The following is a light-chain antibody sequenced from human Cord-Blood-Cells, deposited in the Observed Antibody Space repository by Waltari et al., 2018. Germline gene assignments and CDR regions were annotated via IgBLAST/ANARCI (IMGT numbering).Light chain of an antibody. V-gene: IGKV3-20*01. J-gene: IGKJ2*01. CDR3: QQYGSSPYT. CDR2: GAS. Sequence: EIVLTQSPGTLSLSPGERASLSCRASQSVSSSYLAWYQQKPGQAPSLLIYGASSRATGIPDRFSGSGSGTDVTLTISRLEPEEFAVYYCQQYGSSPYTFGQGTKLEIK. CDR1: QSVSSSY.